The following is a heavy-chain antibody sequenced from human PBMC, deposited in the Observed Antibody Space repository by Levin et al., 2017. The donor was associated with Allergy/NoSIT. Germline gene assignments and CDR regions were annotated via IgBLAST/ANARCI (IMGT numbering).Heavy chain of an antibody. V-gene: IGHV4-39*01. D-gene: IGHD3-10*01. J-gene: IGHJ4*02. CDR1: GGSISSSSYY. CDR3: ARLRAGITMVREKYYFDY. CDR2: IYYSGST. Sequence: PSETLSLTCTVSGGSISSSSYYWGWIRQPPGKGLEWIGSIYYSGSTYYNPSLKSRVTISVDTSKNQFSLKLSSVTAADTAVYYCARLRAGITMVREKYYFDYWGQGTLVTVSS.